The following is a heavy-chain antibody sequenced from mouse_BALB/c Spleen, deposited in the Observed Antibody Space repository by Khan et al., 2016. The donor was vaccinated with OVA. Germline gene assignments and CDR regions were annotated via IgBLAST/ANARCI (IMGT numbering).Heavy chain of an antibody. CDR3: ARSLVDYHAMDY. J-gene: IGHJ4*01. CDR2: ISTGGHYT. D-gene: IGHD2-2*01. CDR1: GFTFSSYA. Sequence: VELLESGGGLVKPGGSLKLSCSASGFTFSSYAMSWVRQTPEKRLECVATISTGGHYTFYPDSVKGRFTISRDNAKNTLYLQMRSMRSEDTAMYYCARSLVDYHAMDYWGQGTSVTVSS. V-gene: IGHV5-9-3*01.